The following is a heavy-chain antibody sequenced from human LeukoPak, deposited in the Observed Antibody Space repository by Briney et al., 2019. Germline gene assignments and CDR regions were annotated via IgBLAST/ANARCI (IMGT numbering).Heavy chain of an antibody. CDR3: ARDVGGSLDY. CDR1: GFTFRSYW. CDR2: IKEDESAK. D-gene: IGHD1-26*01. V-gene: IGHV3-7*01. J-gene: IGHJ4*02. Sequence: GGSLRLSCAASGFTFRSYWMAWVRQAPGKGLEWVADIKEDESAKHQADSVKGRFTISRDNAQNSVYLQMSSLRGEDTAVYYCARDVGGSLDYWGQGTLVTVSS.